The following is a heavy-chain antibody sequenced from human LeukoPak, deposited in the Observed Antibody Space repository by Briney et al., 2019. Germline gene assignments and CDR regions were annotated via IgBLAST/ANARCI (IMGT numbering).Heavy chain of an antibody. CDR1: GFTFGDYA. J-gene: IGHJ4*02. Sequence: GGSLRLSCTTSGFTFGDYAMTWFRQAPGKGLEWVGFIRSKVYGGTTEYAASVKGRFTISRDYSKSIAYLEMNGLKTEDTAVYYCTTVPRQQLALDYWGQGTLVTVPS. V-gene: IGHV3-49*03. D-gene: IGHD6-13*01. CDR3: TTVPRQQLALDY. CDR2: IRSKVYGGTT.